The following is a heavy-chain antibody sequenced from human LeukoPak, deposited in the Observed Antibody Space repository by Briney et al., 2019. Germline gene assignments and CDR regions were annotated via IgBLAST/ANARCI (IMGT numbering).Heavy chain of an antibody. CDR2: IIPIFGTA. CDR3: ARDEVSQRGTMIVVAQGY. D-gene: IGHD3-22*01. V-gene: IGHV1-69*05. CDR1: GGTFSSYA. Sequence: ASVKVSCKASGGTFSSYAISWVRQAPGQGLEWMGRIIPIFGTANYAQKFQGRVTITTDESTSTAHMGLSSLRSEDTAVYYCARDEVSQRGTMIVVAQGYWGQGTLVTVSS. J-gene: IGHJ4*02.